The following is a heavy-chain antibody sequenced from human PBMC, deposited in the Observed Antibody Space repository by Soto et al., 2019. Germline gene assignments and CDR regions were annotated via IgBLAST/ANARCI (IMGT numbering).Heavy chain of an antibody. D-gene: IGHD2-2*02. CDR3: AWVIGLHYIDY. Sequence: ASVKVSCKASGYTFTTYAIHWVRQAPGQRLEWMGWINAGNGNTKYSQKFQGRVTITRDTSASTAYMELSSLRSEDTAVYYCAWVIGLHYIDYWGQGTLVTVSS. J-gene: IGHJ4*02. V-gene: IGHV1-3*01. CDR1: GYTFTTYA. CDR2: INAGNGNT.